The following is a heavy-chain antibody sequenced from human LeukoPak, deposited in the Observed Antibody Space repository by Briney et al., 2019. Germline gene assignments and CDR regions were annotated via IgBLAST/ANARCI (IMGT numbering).Heavy chain of an antibody. J-gene: IGHJ6*02. D-gene: IGHD3-10*01. CDR3: AKNKGSGNYYYYHYGMDV. CDR2: ISGSGGTT. Sequence: PGGSLRLSCAASGFTFSGYAMTWVRQAPGKGLEWVSAISGSGGTTYYADSVKGRFTISRDNSKNTLYLQMNSLRAEDTAIYYCAKNKGSGNYYYYHYGMDVWGQGTTVTVSS. V-gene: IGHV3-23*01. CDR1: GFTFSGYA.